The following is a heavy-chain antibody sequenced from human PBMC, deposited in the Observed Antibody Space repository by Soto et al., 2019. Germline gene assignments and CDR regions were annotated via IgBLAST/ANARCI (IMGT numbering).Heavy chain of an antibody. CDR3: TRDLAIAAVGSVDYGMDV. D-gene: IGHD6-13*01. Sequence: QVQLVQSGAEVKKPGASVRVSCKASGYTFTNYGISWVRQAPGQGLEWMGWISPFTGNTDYAQTLQGGVTMTTDTSTSTAYMEIRNLRSDDTAVYYCTRDLAIAAVGSVDYGMDVWGQGTTVTVSS. V-gene: IGHV1-18*04. CDR2: ISPFTGNT. CDR1: GYTFTNYG. J-gene: IGHJ6*02.